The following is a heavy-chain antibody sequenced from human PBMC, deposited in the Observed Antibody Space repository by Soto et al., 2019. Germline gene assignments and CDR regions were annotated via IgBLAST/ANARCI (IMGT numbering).Heavy chain of an antibody. Sequence: PSETLSLTGTVSGGSISSSSYYWGWIRQPPGKGLEWIGSIYYSGSTYYNPSLKSRVTISVDTSKNQFSLKLSSVTAADTAVYYCARHPRYFDWLLVGAFDYWGQGTLVTVSS. CDR2: IYYSGST. CDR1: GGSISSSSYY. J-gene: IGHJ4*02. CDR3: ARHPRYFDWLLVGAFDY. D-gene: IGHD3-9*01. V-gene: IGHV4-39*01.